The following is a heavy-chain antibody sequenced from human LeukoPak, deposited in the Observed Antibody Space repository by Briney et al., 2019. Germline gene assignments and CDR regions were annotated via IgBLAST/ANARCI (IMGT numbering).Heavy chain of an antibody. CDR2: IKQDGSEK. V-gene: IGHV3-7*01. CDR1: GFTFSSYW. CDR3: ARAPRPIPYYYDSSGYYYMDV. Sequence: GGSLRLSCAASGFTFSSYWMSWVRQAPGKGLEWVANIKQDGSEKYYVDSVRGRFTISRDNAKNSLYLQMNSLRAEDTAVYYCARAPRPIPYYYDSSGYYYMDVWGKGTTVTVSS. D-gene: IGHD3-22*01. J-gene: IGHJ6*03.